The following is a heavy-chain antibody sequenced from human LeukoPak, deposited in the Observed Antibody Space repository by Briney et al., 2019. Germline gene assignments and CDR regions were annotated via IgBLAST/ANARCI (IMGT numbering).Heavy chain of an antibody. CDR2: IYYSGIT. D-gene: IGHD3-22*01. Sequence: SETLSLTCTVSGGSISSSSYYWGWIRQPPGKGLEWIGTIYYSGITYYNPSLKSRVTISLDKSKNQFSLKLSSVTAADTAVYYCARDHHYDSSVVCWGQGTLVTVSS. CDR1: GGSISSSSYY. CDR3: ARDHHYDSSVVC. V-gene: IGHV4-39*07. J-gene: IGHJ4*02.